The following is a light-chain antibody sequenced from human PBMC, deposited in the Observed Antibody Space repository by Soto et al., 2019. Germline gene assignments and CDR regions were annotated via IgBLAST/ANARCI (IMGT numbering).Light chain of an antibody. CDR1: QSLLSSNGYNY. CDR3: MQALRAPPT. V-gene: IGKV2-28*01. J-gene: IGKJ1*01. Sequence: DIVMTQSPLSLPVTPGEPASISCRSSQSLLSSNGYNYLDWYLQKPGQSPQLLIYLGSNRASGVPDRFSGSGSGTDFTLEITRVEAEDVSIYHCMQALRAPPTFGQGTKVEI. CDR2: LGS.